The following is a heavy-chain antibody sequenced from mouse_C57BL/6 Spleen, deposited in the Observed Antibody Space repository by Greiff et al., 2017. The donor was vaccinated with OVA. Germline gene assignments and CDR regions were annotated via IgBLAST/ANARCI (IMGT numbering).Heavy chain of an antibody. CDR3: ARHEDRYGNYDYFDY. J-gene: IGHJ2*01. V-gene: IGHV1-62-2*01. CDR1: GYTFTEYT. Sequence: VQLQESGAELVKPGASVKLSCKASGYTFTEYTIHWVKQRSGQGLEWIGWFYPGSGSITYNEKFKDKATLTADKSSSTVYMELSRLTSEDSAVYFGARHEDRYGNYDYFDYWGQGTTLTVAS. CDR2: FYPGSGSI. D-gene: IGHD2-1*01.